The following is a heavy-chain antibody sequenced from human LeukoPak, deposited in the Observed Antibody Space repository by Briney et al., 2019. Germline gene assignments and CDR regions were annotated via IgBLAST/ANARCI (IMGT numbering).Heavy chain of an antibody. CDR3: ARVPSGSYYSFDL. CDR2: ISYDGSNK. D-gene: IGHD1-26*01. J-gene: IGHJ2*01. Sequence: GGSLRLSCTASGFTFSSYAMHWVRQAPGKGLEWVAVISYDGSNKYYADSVKGRFTISRDNSKNTLYLQMNSLRAEDTAVYYCARVPSGSYYSFDLWGRGTLVTVSS. CDR1: GFTFSSYA. V-gene: IGHV3-30*04.